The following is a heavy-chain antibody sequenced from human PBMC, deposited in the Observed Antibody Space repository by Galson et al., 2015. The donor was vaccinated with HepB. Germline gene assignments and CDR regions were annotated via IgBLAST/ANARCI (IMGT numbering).Heavy chain of an antibody. CDR3: ARAIAAAGSM. D-gene: IGHD6-13*01. CDR1: GFTFTNYA. Sequence: SLRLSCAASGFTFTNYAMNWVRQAPGKGLEWVSVTSASGGRTDFADSVKGRFIISRDNAKNSLYLQMNSLRAEDTAVYYCARAIAAAGSMWGQGTMVTVSS. J-gene: IGHJ3*02. V-gene: IGHV3-48*04. CDR2: TSASGGRT.